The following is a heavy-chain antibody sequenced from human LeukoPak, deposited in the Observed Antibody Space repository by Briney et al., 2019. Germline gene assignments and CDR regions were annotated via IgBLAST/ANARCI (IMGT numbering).Heavy chain of an antibody. V-gene: IGHV3-30*02. CDR2: IRYDGSNK. CDR1: GFTFGSYG. J-gene: IGHJ4*02. D-gene: IGHD2-2*01. Sequence: GGSLRLSCAASGFTFGSYGMHWVRQAPGKGLEWVAFIRYDGSNKYYADSVKGRFTISRDNSKNTLYLQMNSLRAEDTAVYYCAKDEGYCSSTSCSCDYWGQGTLVTVSS. CDR3: AKDEGYCSSTSCSCDY.